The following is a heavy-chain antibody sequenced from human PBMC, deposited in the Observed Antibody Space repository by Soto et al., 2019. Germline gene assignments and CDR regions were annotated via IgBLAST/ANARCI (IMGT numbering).Heavy chain of an antibody. CDR2: IIPLFGTT. CDR3: ARREGVAGPSTYISPGYYFDC. Sequence: QVQLVQSGAEVKKPGSSVKVSCRASGGTFSKFVVSWVRQAPGQGLGWMGGIIPLFGTTNYAQKFQGRVTITADKSTTTAYMELSSLRSDDTAVYYCARREGVAGPSTYISPGYYFDCWGQGTLVTVSS. D-gene: IGHD2-15*01. V-gene: IGHV1-69*06. J-gene: IGHJ4*02. CDR1: GGTFSKFV.